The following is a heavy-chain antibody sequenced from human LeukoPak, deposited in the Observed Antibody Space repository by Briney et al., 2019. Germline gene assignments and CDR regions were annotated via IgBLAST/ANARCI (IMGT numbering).Heavy chain of an antibody. Sequence: GGSLRLSCAASGFTFSSYDMHWVRQATGKGLEWVSAIGTAGDTYYPGSVKGRFTISRDNSRNTLYLQMNSLRAEDTAVYYCAKDDGGSYYIYYYYMDVWGKGTTVTISS. CDR1: GFTFSSYD. J-gene: IGHJ6*03. D-gene: IGHD1-26*01. V-gene: IGHV3-13*01. CDR2: IGTAGDT. CDR3: AKDDGGSYYIYYYYMDV.